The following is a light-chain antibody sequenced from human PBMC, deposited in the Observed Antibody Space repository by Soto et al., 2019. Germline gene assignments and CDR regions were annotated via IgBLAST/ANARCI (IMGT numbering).Light chain of an antibody. CDR2: GAS. CDR3: QQYGRSPRT. V-gene: IGKV3-20*01. CDR1: QTISSNY. Sequence: EIVMTQSPGTLSLSPRQRATLSCRASQTISSNYLAWYQQKPGQAPRLLIYGASSRATGIPDRFSGSGSGTDFTLTISRLEVEDFAVYYCQQYGRSPRTFGQGTKVEVK. J-gene: IGKJ1*01.